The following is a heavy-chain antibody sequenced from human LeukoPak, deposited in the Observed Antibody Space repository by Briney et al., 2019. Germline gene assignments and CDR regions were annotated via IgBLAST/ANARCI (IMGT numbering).Heavy chain of an antibody. D-gene: IGHD6-13*01. CDR2: IYYSGST. CDR3: ARDGLAAVTGWFDP. J-gene: IGHJ5*02. V-gene: IGHV4-39*07. CDR1: GGSISSSSYY. Sequence: PSETLSLTCTVSGGSISSSSYYWGWIRQPPGKGLEWIGSIYYSGSTYYNPSLKSRVTISVDTSKNQFSLKLSSVTAADTAVYYCARDGLAAVTGWFDPWGQGTLVTVSS.